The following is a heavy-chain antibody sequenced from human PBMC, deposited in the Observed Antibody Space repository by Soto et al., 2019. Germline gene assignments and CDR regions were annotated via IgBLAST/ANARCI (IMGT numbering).Heavy chain of an antibody. CDR2: IYYSGST. CDR1: GGSISSYY. J-gene: IGHJ5*02. V-gene: IGHV4-59*01. D-gene: IGHD5-18*01. CDR3: ARGAQLWFNWFDP. Sequence: LALTCTVSGGSISSYYWSWIRQPPGKGLEWIGYIYYSGSTNYNPSLKSRVTISVDTSKNQFSLKLSSVTAADTAVYYCARGAQLWFNWFDPWGQGTLVTVSS.